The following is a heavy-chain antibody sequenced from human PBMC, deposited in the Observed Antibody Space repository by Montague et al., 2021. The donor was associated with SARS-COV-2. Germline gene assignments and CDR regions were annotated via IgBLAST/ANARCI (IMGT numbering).Heavy chain of an antibody. J-gene: IGHJ3*02. V-gene: IGHV4-59*02. CDR1: GASVSGSD. Sequence: SETLSLTCTVSGASVSGSDWGWIRQSPGKGLEWIGYFYSVGSTDYNPSLKSRVTISRDTSKNQFSLKVRSVTAADTAVYYCARETMTGDAFDIWGQGTMVTVSS. D-gene: IGHD1-14*01. CDR2: FYSVGST. CDR3: ARETMTGDAFDI.